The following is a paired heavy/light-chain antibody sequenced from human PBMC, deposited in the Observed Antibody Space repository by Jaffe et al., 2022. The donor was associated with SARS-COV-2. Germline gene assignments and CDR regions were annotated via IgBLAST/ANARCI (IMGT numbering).Light chain of an antibody. CDR3: QSVDSRGTYRVL. CDR1: ALPKEY. J-gene: IGLJ3*02. CDR2: RDT. Sequence: SYELTQPPSVSVSPGQTARITCSRDALPKEYAYWYQQKPGQAPVLVMYRDTERPSGIPERFSGSSSGTTVTLTISGVQAEDEADYFCQSVDSRGTYRVLFGGGTKLTVL. V-gene: IGLV3-25*03.
Heavy chain of an antibody. D-gene: IGHD6-6*01. CDR1: GYTFTKFG. CDR3: ARWIGGVIPGRREGFQFDF. V-gene: IGHV1-18*01. CDR2: ISADSGNT. Sequence: QVQVVQSGDEVKKPGASVKVSCKASGYTFTKFGITWVRQAPGQGLEWMGWISADSGNTNYAQKFQDRVTMTTDIATNTAYMELRRLRSDDTAVYYCARWIGGVIPGRREGFQFDFWGQGTLVTVSS. J-gene: IGHJ4*02.